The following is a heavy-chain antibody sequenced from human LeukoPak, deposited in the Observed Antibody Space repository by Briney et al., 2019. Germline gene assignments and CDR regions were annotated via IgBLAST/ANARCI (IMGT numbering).Heavy chain of an antibody. D-gene: IGHD5-18*01. CDR3: AREHGYSYGSFDY. J-gene: IGHJ4*02. CDR2: IIPIFGTA. V-gene: IGHV1-69*06. Sequence: SVKVSCKASGGTFSSYAISWVRQAPGQGLEWMGGIIPIFGTANYAQKFQGRVTITADKSTSTAYMELSSLRSEDTAVYYCAREHGYSYGSFDYWGQGTLVTVSS. CDR1: GGTFSSYA.